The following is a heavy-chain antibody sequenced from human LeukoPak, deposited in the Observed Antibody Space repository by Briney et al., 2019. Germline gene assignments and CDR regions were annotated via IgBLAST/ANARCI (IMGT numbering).Heavy chain of an antibody. CDR2: ISYDGTNK. V-gene: IGHV3-30*18. CDR1: GFTFNSYG. CDR3: AKDLEPCSGGSCYWAFDY. Sequence: GRSLRLSCAASGFTFNSYGMHWVRQAPGKGLEWVAVISYDGTNKYYADSVKGRFTISRDNSKNTLYLQMNSLRAEDTAVYYCAKDLEPCSGGSCYWAFDYWGQGTLVTVSS. J-gene: IGHJ4*02. D-gene: IGHD2-15*01.